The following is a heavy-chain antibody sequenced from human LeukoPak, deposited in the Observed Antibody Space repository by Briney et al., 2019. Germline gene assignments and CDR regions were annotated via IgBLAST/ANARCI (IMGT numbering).Heavy chain of an antibody. J-gene: IGHJ5*02. CDR2: IKQDGSEK. V-gene: IGHV3-7*01. CDR3: ARDYRYSYGVDR. Sequence: EGSLRLSCAASGFTLSSYWMSWVRQAPGKGLEWVANIKQDGSEKYYVDSVKGRFTISRDNAKNSLYLQMSSLRAEDTAVYYCARDYRYSYGVDRWGQGTLVTVSS. D-gene: IGHD5-18*01. CDR1: GFTLSSYW.